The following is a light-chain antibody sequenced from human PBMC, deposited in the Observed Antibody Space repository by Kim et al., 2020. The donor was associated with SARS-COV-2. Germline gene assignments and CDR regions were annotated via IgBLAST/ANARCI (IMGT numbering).Light chain of an antibody. CDR3: QQYNRLST. CDR1: QSVSTW. V-gene: IGKV1-5*01. J-gene: IGKJ1*01. Sequence: GDRVTITCRASQSVSTWLAWYQQKPGKAPKLLIYDAFRLESGVPSRFSGGGSGTDFTLTISSLQPDDFATYYCQQYNRLSTFGQGTKV. CDR2: DAF.